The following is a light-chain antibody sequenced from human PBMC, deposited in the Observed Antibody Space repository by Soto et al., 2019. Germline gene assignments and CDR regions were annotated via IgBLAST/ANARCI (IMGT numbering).Light chain of an antibody. CDR3: SLYTSSSTYV. J-gene: IGLJ1*01. Sequence: QSVLTQPPSVSGSPGQSVTISCTGTSSDVGGDNRVSWYQQPPGTAPKLIIYEVSNRPSGVPDRFSGSKSGNTASLTISGLQAEDEADYFCSLYTSSSTYVFGTGTKLTVL. V-gene: IGLV2-18*01. CDR1: SSDVGGDNR. CDR2: EVS.